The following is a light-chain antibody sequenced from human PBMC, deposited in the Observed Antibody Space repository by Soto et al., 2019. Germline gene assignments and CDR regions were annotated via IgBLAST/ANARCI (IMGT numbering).Light chain of an antibody. CDR3: AAWDDSLNEYV. CDR2: GNN. J-gene: IGLJ1*01. Sequence: QSVLTLAPSVSGTPGQRVTITCSGSSSNIGRNSVNWYQHLPGTAPKLLTHGNNHRPSGVPDRFSGSKSGTSASLAISGLQPEDEADYCCAAWDDSLNEYVFGDGTKVTVL. V-gene: IGLV1-44*01. CDR1: SSNIGRNS.